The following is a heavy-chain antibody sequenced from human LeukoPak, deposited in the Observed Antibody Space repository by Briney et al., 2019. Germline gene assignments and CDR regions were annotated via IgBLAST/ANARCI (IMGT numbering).Heavy chain of an antibody. CDR1: GYTFTSYD. V-gene: IGHV1-8*03. D-gene: IGHD3-3*01. Sequence: GASVKVSCKASGYTFTSYDINWVRQATGQGLEWMGWMNPNSGNTGYAQKFQGRVTITRNTSISTAYMELSSLRSEDTAVYYCARGPRDEIFGVVIGMDVWGKGTTVTVSS. CDR3: ARGPRDEIFGVVIGMDV. CDR2: MNPNSGNT. J-gene: IGHJ6*03.